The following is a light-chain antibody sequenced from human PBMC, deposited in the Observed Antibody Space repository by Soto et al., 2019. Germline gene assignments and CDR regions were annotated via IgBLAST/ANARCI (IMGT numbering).Light chain of an antibody. V-gene: IGLV1-40*01. Sequence: QSRLTQPPSVSGAPGQGVTISCTWSSSNIGAGFDVHWYQQLPGTAPKLLIYGNNNRPSGVTDRFSGSKFGTSASLAITGIQADDEADYYCQYYDTRLSGYVFGTGTKVTVL. CDR1: SSNIGAGFD. CDR3: QYYDTRLSGYV. J-gene: IGLJ1*01. CDR2: GNN.